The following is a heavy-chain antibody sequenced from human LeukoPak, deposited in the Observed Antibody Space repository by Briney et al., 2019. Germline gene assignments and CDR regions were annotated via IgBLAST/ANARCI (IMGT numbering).Heavy chain of an antibody. CDR1: GYSISSGYY. CDR3: ARDSHYYYDTSGYWENDY. J-gene: IGHJ4*02. D-gene: IGHD3-22*01. Sequence: SETLSLTCAVSGYSISSGYYWGWIRRPPGKGLEWIGSIYYSGTTYYNPSLKSRVTISVDTSKNQFSLKLSSVTAADTAVYYCARDSHYYYDTSGYWENDYWGQGTLVTVSS. V-gene: IGHV4-38-2*02. CDR2: IYYSGTT.